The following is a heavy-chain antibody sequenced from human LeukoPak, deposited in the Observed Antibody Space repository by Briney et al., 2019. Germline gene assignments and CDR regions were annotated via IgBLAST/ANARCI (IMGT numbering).Heavy chain of an antibody. CDR1: GFSFKTYD. V-gene: IGHV3-23*01. CDR3: AKRALLGFGELYYFDY. Sequence: GGSLRLSCAASGFSFKTYDMSWVGQGPGKGLEGVSTISGSGGSTNYADSVKGRFTISRDNSKNTLYLQMNSLRAEDTAVYYCAKRALLGFGELYYFDYWGQGTLVTVSS. J-gene: IGHJ4*02. CDR2: ISGSGGST. D-gene: IGHD3-10*01.